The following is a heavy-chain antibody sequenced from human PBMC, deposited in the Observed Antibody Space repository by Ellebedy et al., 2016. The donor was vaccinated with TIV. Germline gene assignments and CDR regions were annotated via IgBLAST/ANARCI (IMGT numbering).Heavy chain of an antibody. V-gene: IGHV4-30-2*01. CDR2: IYHSGST. CDR1: GGSISSGAYS. J-gene: IGHJ4*02. Sequence: SETLSLXCTVSGGSISSGAYSWNWIRQPPGKGLEWIGCIYHSGSTYYNPSLKSRVTISVDRSQTQFSLKLSSVTAADTAVYFCVRDSGGGWADYWGQGTLVTVSS. D-gene: IGHD1-26*01. CDR3: VRDSGGGWADY.